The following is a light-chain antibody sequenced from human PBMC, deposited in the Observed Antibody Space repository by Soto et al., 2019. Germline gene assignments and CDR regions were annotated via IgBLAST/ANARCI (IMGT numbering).Light chain of an antibody. CDR1: QSINRW. Sequence: IQMTQSPSTLSASVGDRVTITCRASQSINRWLAWYQQRPGKAPRLLIYYASTLETGVPSRFSGSESGTEFAHTINGQQPDDFANYYCQQYNSWWTFGQGTKVEMK. CDR3: QQYNSWWT. V-gene: IGKV1-5*01. J-gene: IGKJ1*01. CDR2: YAS.